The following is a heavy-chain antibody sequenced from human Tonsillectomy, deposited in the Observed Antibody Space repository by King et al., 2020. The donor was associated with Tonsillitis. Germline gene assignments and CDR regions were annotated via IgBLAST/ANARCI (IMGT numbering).Heavy chain of an antibody. CDR3: ARDFGQHYYESSGYFDY. D-gene: IGHD3-22*01. J-gene: IGHJ4*02. CDR2: SIPIVGTA. V-gene: IGHV1-69*01. Sequence: QLVQSGAEVKKPGSSVKVSCKASGGTFSSYTISWGRQAPGQGLEWMGGSIPIVGTAHYAQKFQGRVTITADESTSTAYMELSSLGSEDTAVYFCARDFGQHYYESSGYFDYWGQGTLVTVSA. CDR1: GGTFSSYT.